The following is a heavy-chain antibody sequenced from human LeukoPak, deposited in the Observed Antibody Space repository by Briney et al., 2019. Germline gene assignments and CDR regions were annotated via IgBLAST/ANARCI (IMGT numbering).Heavy chain of an antibody. V-gene: IGHV3-74*01. CDR2: INSDGSTT. CDR3: ASEAFDM. CDR1: GFTFSSYW. Sequence: GWSLRLSCAASGFTFSSYWMHWVRQGPGKGLVWVSRINSDGSTTSYADSVKGRFTISRDNAKNTLYVQMNSLRAEDTAVYYCASEAFDMCGQGTMVTVSS. J-gene: IGHJ3*02.